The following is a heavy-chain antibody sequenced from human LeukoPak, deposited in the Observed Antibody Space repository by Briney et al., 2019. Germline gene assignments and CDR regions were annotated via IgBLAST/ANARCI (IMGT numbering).Heavy chain of an antibody. CDR1: GYTFTGYY. CDR3: ARGQGYDSLKDY. Sequence: ASVKVSCKASGYTFTGYYMHCVRQAPGQGLEWMGWMNPNSGNTGYAQKFQGRVTMTRNTSISTAYMELSSLRSEDTAVYYYARGQGYDSLKDYWGQGTLVTVSS. CDR2: MNPNSGNT. J-gene: IGHJ4*02. V-gene: IGHV1-8*02. D-gene: IGHD3-22*01.